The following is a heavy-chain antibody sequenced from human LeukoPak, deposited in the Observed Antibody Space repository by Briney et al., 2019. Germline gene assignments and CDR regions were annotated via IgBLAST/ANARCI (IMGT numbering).Heavy chain of an antibody. D-gene: IGHD6-19*01. CDR3: ARGGKWLYYFDY. CDR1: GYSISSGYY. J-gene: IGHJ4*02. V-gene: IGHV4-38-2*02. Sequence: SETLSLTCTVSGYSISSGYYWGWIRQPPGKGLEWIGSIDHSGSTYYNPSLKSRVTISVDTSKNQFSLKLTSVTAADTAVYYCARGGKWLYYFDYWGQGTLVTVSS. CDR2: IDHSGST.